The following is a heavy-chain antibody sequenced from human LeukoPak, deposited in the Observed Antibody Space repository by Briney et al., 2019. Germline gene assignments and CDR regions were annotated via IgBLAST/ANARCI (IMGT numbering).Heavy chain of an antibody. CDR3: ASYGDYGPSYYHHYMDV. V-gene: IGHV3-7*01. CDR1: GFKFSTYW. J-gene: IGHJ6*03. Sequence: PGGSLRLSCAASGFKFSTYWMTWVRQAPGKGLEWVANINQDGSEKYYVDSVKGRFTISRDNAKSSLYLQMNSLRAEDTAVYYCASYGDYGPSYYHHYMDVWGKGTTVTVSS. D-gene: IGHD4-17*01. CDR2: INQDGSEK.